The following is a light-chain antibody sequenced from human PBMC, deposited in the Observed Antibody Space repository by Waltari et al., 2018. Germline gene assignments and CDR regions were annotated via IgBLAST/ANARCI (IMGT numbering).Light chain of an antibody. CDR2: GAS. CDR3: HQYNDGPPFN. Sequence: EIVMTQSPATLSVSPGERAILSCRASQSVTTNLAWYQQKPGQAPRLLISGASTRATDIPARFSGSGSGTEFTLTISSLQSEDCAVYYCHQYNDGPPFNFGQGTKLEIK. CDR1: QSVTTN. V-gene: IGKV3-15*01. J-gene: IGKJ2*01.